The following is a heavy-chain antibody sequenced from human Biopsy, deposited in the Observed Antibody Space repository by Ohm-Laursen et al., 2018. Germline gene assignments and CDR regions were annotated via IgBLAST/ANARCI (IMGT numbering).Heavy chain of an antibody. D-gene: IGHD1-26*01. Sequence: ASVKVSCKVSGYTLTDLSMHWVRQAPGKGLEWMGGFAPENGKTIYAQKFQGRVTMTEDTSMSTAYMELNRLRSGDTAVYYCARGGLNYWYFDLWGRGTLVTVSS. CDR1: GYTLTDLS. J-gene: IGHJ2*01. CDR2: FAPENGKT. V-gene: IGHV1-24*01. CDR3: ARGGLNYWYFDL.